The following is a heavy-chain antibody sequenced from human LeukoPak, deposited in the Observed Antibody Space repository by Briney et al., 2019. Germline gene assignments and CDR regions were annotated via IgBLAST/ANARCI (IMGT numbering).Heavy chain of an antibody. Sequence: SETLSFTCSGSGVSISPYYWSWLRQPPGKGLELIRYIYSSGSANYNPSLKSRVTISVDTSNNHFSLKLSSVTAADTAVYYCARMGGYSGYATHWGQGTLVTVSS. CDR3: ARMGGYSGYATH. J-gene: IGHJ4*02. D-gene: IGHD5-12*01. CDR1: GVSISPYY. CDR2: IYSSGSA. V-gene: IGHV4-59*08.